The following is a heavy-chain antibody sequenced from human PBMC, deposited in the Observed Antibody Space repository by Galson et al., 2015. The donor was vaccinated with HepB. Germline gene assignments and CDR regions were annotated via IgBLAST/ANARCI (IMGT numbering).Heavy chain of an antibody. J-gene: IGHJ5*02. CDR3: ARADNSGYPHS. D-gene: IGHD3-10*01. Sequence: SLRLSCAASGFTFSSYSMNWVRQTPGKGLEWVSSISGSSGYIYYAHSVKGRFTISRDNAKNSLYLQMNSLRAEDTAVYYCARADNSGYPHSWGQGTLVTVSS. V-gene: IGHV3-21*01. CDR1: GFTFSSYS. CDR2: ISGSSGYI.